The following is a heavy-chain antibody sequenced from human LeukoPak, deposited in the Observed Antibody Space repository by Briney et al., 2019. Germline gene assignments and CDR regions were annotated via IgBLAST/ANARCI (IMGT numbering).Heavy chain of an antibody. CDR1: GGSISSYY. V-gene: IGHV4-59*08. J-gene: IGHJ4*02. CDR3: ARLYCGGVTCYSGFGY. CDR2: IYYSGST. D-gene: IGHD2-15*01. Sequence: SETLSLTCTVSGGSISSYYWSWIRQPPGKGLEWIGYIYYSGSTSYNPSLKSRVTISVDTSKKQFSLKLSSVTAADTAVYYCARLYCGGVTCYSGFGYWGQGTLVTVSS.